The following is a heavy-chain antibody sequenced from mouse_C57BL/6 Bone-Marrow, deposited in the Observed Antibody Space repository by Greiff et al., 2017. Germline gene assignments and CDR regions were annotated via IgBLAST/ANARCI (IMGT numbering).Heavy chain of an antibody. CDR1: GYAFSSSW. J-gene: IGHJ2*01. D-gene: IGHD1-1*01. Sequence: VQLQQSGPELVKPGASVKISCKASGYAFSSSWMNWVKQRPGKGLEWIGRIYPGDGDTNYNGKFKGKATLTADKSSSTAYMQLSSLTSEDSAVYFCAREGPYYGSSFDYWGQGTTLTVSS. CDR2: IYPGDGDT. V-gene: IGHV1-82*01. CDR3: AREGPYYGSSFDY.